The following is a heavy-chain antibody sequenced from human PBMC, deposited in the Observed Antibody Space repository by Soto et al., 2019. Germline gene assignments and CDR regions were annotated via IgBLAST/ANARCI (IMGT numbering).Heavy chain of an antibody. CDR3: ARGGVPIFGVPKRSWFDP. V-gene: IGHV1-69*01. CDR2: IIPIFGTA. J-gene: IGHJ5*02. D-gene: IGHD3-3*01. CDR1: GGTFSSYA. Sequence: QVQLVQSGAEVKKPGSSVKVSCKASGGTFSSYAISWVRQAPGQGLGWMGGIIPIFGTANYAQKFQGRVTITADEATSTAYMELSSLSSEATAVSYCARGGVPIFGVPKRSWFDPWGQGTLVTVSS.